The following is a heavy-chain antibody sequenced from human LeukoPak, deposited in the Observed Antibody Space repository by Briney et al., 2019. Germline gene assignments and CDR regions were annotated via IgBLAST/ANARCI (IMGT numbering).Heavy chain of an antibody. CDR2: INEDGSEK. V-gene: IGHV3-7*05. J-gene: IGHJ4*02. Sequence: PGGSLRLPCAASGFTLRTYWMTWVRQAPGKGLEWVANINEDGSEKYYVDSVKGRFTISRDNAKNSLYLQMNSLRGEDTAVYYCVRFPTGFDYWGQGTLVTVSS. CDR3: VRFPTGFDY. CDR1: GFTLRTYW. D-gene: IGHD4-17*01.